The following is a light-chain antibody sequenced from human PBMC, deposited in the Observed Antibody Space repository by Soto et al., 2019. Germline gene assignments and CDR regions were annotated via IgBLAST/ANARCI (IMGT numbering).Light chain of an antibody. J-gene: IGKJ4*01. V-gene: IGKV2-28*01. Sequence: DIVMTQSPLSLPVTPGEPASISCMSSQSLLHSNGYNYLDWYLQKPGQSPQLLIYLGSNRASGVPDRFSGSGSGTDFTLKISRVEAADVGVYYCMQALQTRTFGGGTKV. CDR2: LGS. CDR1: QSLLHSNGYNY. CDR3: MQALQTRT.